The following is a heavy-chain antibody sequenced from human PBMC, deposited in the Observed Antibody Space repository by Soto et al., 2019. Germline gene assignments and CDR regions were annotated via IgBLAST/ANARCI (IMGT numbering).Heavy chain of an antibody. CDR1: GFTFSSYH. V-gene: IGHV3-30*03. CDR2: ISYDGSDK. Sequence: QVQLVESGGGVVQPGKSLRLSCAASGFTFSSYHMHWVRQAPGKGLEWVALISYDGSDKYYADSVKGRFIISRDNSKDTLSLQMNSLRAEDTAVYSCVRVIVVVPGTGWFDPWGQGTRVTVSS. J-gene: IGHJ5*02. CDR3: VRVIVVVPGTGWFDP. D-gene: IGHD2-15*01.